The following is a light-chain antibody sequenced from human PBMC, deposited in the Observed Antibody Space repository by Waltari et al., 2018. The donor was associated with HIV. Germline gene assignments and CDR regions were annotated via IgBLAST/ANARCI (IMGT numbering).Light chain of an antibody. CDR1: SSDVGIYNL. V-gene: IGLV2-14*02. J-gene: IGLJ1*01. Sequence: QSALTQPASVSGSPGQSITISCTGTSSDVGIYNLVSWYQQYPGKAPKLIIYEVSQRPSGVSNRFSGSKSGNTASLTISGLQTEDEADYYCNSYASGSTLVFGTGTTVTV. CDR2: EVS. CDR3: NSYASGSTLV.